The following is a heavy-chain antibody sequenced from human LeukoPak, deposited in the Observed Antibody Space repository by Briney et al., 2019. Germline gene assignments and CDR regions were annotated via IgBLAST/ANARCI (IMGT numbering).Heavy chain of an antibody. CDR1: GGSISSYY. J-gene: IGHJ4*02. V-gene: IGHV4-59*01. CDR2: NYYSGST. CDR3: ARGLRSDY. Sequence: SETLSLTCTVSGGSISSYYWSWIRQPPGKGLEWIGYNYYSGSTNYNPSLKSRVTISVDTSKNQFSLKLSSVTAADTAVYYCARGLRSDYWGQGTLVTVSS.